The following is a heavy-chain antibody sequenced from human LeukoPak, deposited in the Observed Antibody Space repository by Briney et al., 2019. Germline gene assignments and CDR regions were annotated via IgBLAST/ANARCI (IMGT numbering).Heavy chain of an antibody. CDR3: ASCPGFGWFDP. CDR1: GDSVNSFNYY. J-gene: IGHJ5*02. CDR2: IYYGEVT. D-gene: IGHD3-10*02. Sequence: SETLSLTCSVSGDSVNSFNYYWGWLRQPPGRGLEWIGAIYYGEVTSYDPSLKSRVSISVDTSKNQFSLKLTSVTAADTAVYYCASCPGFGWFDPWGQGTLVTVSS. V-gene: IGHV4-39*07.